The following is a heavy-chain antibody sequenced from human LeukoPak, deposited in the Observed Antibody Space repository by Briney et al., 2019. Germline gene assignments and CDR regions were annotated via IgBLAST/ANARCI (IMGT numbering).Heavy chain of an antibody. J-gene: IGHJ4*02. Sequence: SETLSLTCAVSGGSISSGGYSWSWIRQPPGKGLEWIGYIYHSGSTYYNPSLKSRVTISVDRSKNQFSLKLSSVTAADTAVYYCARSTVTTIVVPFDYWGQGTLVTVSS. CDR3: ARSTVTTIVVPFDY. V-gene: IGHV4-30-2*01. CDR2: IYHSGST. CDR1: GGSISSGGYS. D-gene: IGHD4-17*01.